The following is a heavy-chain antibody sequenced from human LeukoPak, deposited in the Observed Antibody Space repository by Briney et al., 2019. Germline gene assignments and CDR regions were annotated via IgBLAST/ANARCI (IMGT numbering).Heavy chain of an antibody. D-gene: IGHD1-1*01. CDR1: GYTFTGYY. J-gene: IGHJ3*02. CDR3: ARVASTTRRHDAFDM. V-gene: IGHV1-2*02. Sequence: ASVKVSCKASGYTFTGYYIHWVRQAPGQGLEWMGWINPNSGGTNSVQKFQGRVTMTRDTSISTAYMELSRLRSDDTAVYYCARVASTTRRHDAFDMWGQGTMVIVSS. CDR2: INPNSGGT.